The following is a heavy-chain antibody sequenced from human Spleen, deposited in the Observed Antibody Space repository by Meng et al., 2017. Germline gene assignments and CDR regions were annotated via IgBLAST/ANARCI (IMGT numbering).Heavy chain of an antibody. CDR1: GFTFSSYA. Sequence: GGSLRLSCAASGFTFSSYAMSWVRQAPGKGLEWVSAISGSGGSTYYADSVKGRFTISRDNSKNTLYLQMNSLRAEDTAVYYCARNHWNDVYHFDNWGQGTPVTVSS. V-gene: IGHV3-23*01. CDR2: ISGSGGST. D-gene: IGHD1-1*01. CDR3: ARNHWNDVYHFDN. J-gene: IGHJ4*02.